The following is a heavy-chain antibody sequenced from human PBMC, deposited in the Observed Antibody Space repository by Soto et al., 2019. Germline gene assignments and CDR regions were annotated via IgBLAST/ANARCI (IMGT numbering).Heavy chain of an antibody. CDR3: ARDGSGLGFIAVAEFDY. CDR2: ISYDGSNK. V-gene: IGHV3-30-3*01. D-gene: IGHD6-19*01. J-gene: IGHJ4*02. Sequence: QVQLVKSGGGVVQPGRSLRLSCAASGFTFSSYAMHWVRQAPGKGLEWVAVISYDGSNKYYADSVKGRFTISRDNSKNTLYLQMNSLRAEDTAVYYCARDGSGLGFIAVAEFDYWGQGTLVTVSS. CDR1: GFTFSSYA.